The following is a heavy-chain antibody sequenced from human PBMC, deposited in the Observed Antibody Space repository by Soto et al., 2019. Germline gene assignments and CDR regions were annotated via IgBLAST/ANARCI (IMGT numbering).Heavy chain of an antibody. D-gene: IGHD6-25*01. CDR2: IYYSGST. V-gene: IGHV4-61*05. J-gene: IGHJ5*02. Sequence: SETLSLTCTVSGGSISSTGYYWGWIRQPPVKGLEWIGYIYYSGSTNYNPSLKSRVTISVDTSKNQFSLKLSSVTAADTAVYYCARPHGGSSGWDNWFDPWGQRTLVTVS. CDR3: ARPHGGSSGWDNWFDP. CDR1: GGSISSTGYY.